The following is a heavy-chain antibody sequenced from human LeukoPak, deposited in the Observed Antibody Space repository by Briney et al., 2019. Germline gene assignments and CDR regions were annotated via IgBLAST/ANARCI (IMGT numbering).Heavy chain of an antibody. V-gene: IGHV3-30*18. J-gene: IGHJ4*02. Sequence: GGSLRLSCAASGFTFSSYGMHWVRQAPDKGLEWVAVISYDGSNKYYADSVKGRFTISRDNSKNTLYLQMNSLRAEDMAVYYCVKRWTGTTIGQQDYWGQGTLVTVSS. CDR3: VKRWTGTTIGQQDY. CDR2: ISYDGSNK. D-gene: IGHD1-1*01. CDR1: GFTFSSYG.